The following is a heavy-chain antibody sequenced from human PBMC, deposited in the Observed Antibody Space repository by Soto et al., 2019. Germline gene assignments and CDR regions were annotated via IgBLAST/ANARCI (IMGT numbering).Heavy chain of an antibody. Sequence: QVQLVQSGAEVKKPGSSVKVSCKASGGTFSSYAISWVRQAPGQGLERMGGIIPIFGTANYAQKFQGRVTITADESTSTAYMELSSLRSEDTAVYYCARGYYDSSGARYYYYYGMDVWGQGTTVTVSS. D-gene: IGHD3-22*01. CDR2: IIPIFGTA. CDR3: ARGYYDSSGARYYYYYGMDV. J-gene: IGHJ6*02. V-gene: IGHV1-69*01. CDR1: GGTFSSYA.